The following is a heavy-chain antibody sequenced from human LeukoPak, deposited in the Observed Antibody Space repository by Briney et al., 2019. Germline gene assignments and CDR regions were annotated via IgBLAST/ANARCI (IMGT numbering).Heavy chain of an antibody. J-gene: IGHJ5*02. CDR3: AGTRRYCSGGSCYNRFDP. V-gene: IGHV4-61*02. CDR2: IYASGST. Sequence: SQTLSLTCTVSGGSISSDIFYWSWIRQPAGKGLEWIGRIYASGSTTYNSSLKSRVAISIDTSKNQFSLQLTSVTAADTAVYYCAGTRRYCSGGSCYNRFDPWGQGTLVTVSS. CDR1: GGSISSDIFY. D-gene: IGHD2-15*01.